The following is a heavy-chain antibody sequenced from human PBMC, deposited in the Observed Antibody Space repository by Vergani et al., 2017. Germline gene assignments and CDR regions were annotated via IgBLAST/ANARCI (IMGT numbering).Heavy chain of an antibody. Sequence: VQLLESGGGLVQPGGSLRLSCAASGFTFSSYAMSWVRQAPGKGLEWVSAISGSGGSTYYADSVKGRFTISRDNSKNTLYLQMNSLRAEDTAVYYCRRGGSYLIGRGYDYWGQGTLVTVSS. D-gene: IGHD1-26*01. CDR1: GFTFSSYA. V-gene: IGHV3-23*01. CDR3: RRGGSYLIGRGYDY. J-gene: IGHJ4*02. CDR2: ISGSGGST.